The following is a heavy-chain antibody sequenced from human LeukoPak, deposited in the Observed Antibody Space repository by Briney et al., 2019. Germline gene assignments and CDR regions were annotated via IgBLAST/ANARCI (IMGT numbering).Heavy chain of an antibody. CDR1: GFTFSSYA. D-gene: IGHD4-17*01. CDR2: ISGSGRST. V-gene: IGHV3-23*01. J-gene: IGHJ4*02. CDR3: ATTNDYGDYSFDY. Sequence: GGSLRLSCAASGFTFSSYAMSWVRQAPGKGLEWVSAISGSGRSTYYADSVKGRFTISRDNSKNTLYLQMNSLRAEDTAVYYCATTNDYGDYSFDYWGQGTLVTVSS.